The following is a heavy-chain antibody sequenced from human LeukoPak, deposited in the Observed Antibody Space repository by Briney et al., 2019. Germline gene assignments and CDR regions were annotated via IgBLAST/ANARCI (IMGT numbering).Heavy chain of an antibody. D-gene: IGHD1-14*01. CDR3: ARVPGHPYWFDP. CDR1: GGSISSYY. CDR2: IYYSGST. J-gene: IGHJ5*02. Sequence: SETLSLTCTVSGGSISSYYWSCVRQPPGKGLEYIGYIYYSGSTNYNPSLKSRVTISVDTSKNQFSLKLSSVTAADTAVYYCARVPGHPYWFDPWGQGTLVTVSS. V-gene: IGHV4-59*01.